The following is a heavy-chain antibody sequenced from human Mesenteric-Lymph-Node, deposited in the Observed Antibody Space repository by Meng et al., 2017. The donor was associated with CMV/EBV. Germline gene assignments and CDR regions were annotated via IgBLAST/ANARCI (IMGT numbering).Heavy chain of an antibody. D-gene: IGHD2-2*01. V-gene: IGHV4-61*03. CDR2: LSYRGYT. CDR3: ARTQGYCSSTSCSINWFDP. J-gene: IGHJ5*02. Sequence: SETLSLTCSVSGASVSSTGYYWSWIRQPPGKGLEWDAHLSYRGYTFYNPSLKSGVAMSVDTAKNHFSLKLTSVTAADTAVYYCARTQGYCSSTSCSINWFDPWGQGTLVTVSS. CDR1: GASVSSTGYY.